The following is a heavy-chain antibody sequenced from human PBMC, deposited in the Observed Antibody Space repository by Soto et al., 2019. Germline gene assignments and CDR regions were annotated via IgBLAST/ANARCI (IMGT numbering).Heavy chain of an antibody. V-gene: IGHV4-34*01. CDR2: INHSGST. J-gene: IGHJ4*02. CDR1: GGSFSGYY. Sequence: TLSLTCAGYGGSFSGYYWGWIRQPPGKGVEWIGEINHSGSTNYNPSLKSRVTISVDTSKNQFSLKLSSVTAADTAVYYCARGEIVVVVAATTAFDYWGQGTLVTVSS. CDR3: ARGEIVVVVAATTAFDY. D-gene: IGHD2-15*01.